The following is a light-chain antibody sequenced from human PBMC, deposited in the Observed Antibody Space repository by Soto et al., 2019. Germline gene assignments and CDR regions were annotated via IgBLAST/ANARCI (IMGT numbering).Light chain of an antibody. CDR3: CSYAGSYTYV. CDR1: SSSIGAGYD. J-gene: IGLJ1*01. V-gene: IGLV1-40*01. Sequence: QSVLTQPPSVSGAPGQRVTISCTGSSSSIGAGYDVHWYQQLPGTAPKLLIYGHNNRPSGIPDRFSGSKSGTSASLAITGLQAEDEADYYCCSYAGSYTYVFGTGTKVTVL. CDR2: GHN.